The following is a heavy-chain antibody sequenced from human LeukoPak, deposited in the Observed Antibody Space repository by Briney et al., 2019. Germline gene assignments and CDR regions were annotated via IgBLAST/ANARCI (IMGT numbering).Heavy chain of an antibody. D-gene: IGHD2-8*02. Sequence: GGSLRLSCAASGFTFSNDWMHWVRQAPGKGLVWVSRIKSDGSDTRCADSVKGRFTISRDNAKNTLYLQMNSLRAEDTAVYYCARDSAECTGGYCYLVSWSQGTLVTVSS. CDR1: GFTFSNDW. CDR3: ARDSAECTGGYCYLVS. CDR2: IKSDGSDT. J-gene: IGHJ4*02. V-gene: IGHV3-74*01.